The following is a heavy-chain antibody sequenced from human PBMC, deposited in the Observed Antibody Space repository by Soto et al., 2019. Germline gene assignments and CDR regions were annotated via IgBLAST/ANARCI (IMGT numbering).Heavy chain of an antibody. J-gene: IGHJ4*02. CDR1: GGSIGRGGSY. D-gene: IGHD5-12*01. V-gene: IGHV4-31*03. CDR3: ARIQMATIHFNY. Sequence: SETLCLTCTVSGGSIGRGGSYWSWVRQHTRKSKEWIGYIYYSGSTYYNTSLKSRLTISVDTSKNQFSLTLSSVTASDTAVYYCARIQMATIHFNYWGQGALVTV. CDR2: IYYSGST.